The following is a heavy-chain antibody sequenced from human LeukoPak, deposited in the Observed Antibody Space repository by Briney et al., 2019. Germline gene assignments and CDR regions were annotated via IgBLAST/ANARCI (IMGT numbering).Heavy chain of an antibody. D-gene: IGHD2-21*01. J-gene: IGHJ6*03. CDR3: XXXXXSGSICYSPMDV. Sequence: TLSXXCTVSGYSINSGYYWVWIRPPPGKGLEWIGSIYRSGSTNYNPSLKSRVTISVDTSKNQFSLKVSSVTAADTAVYYXXXXXXSGSICYSPMDVWGTGTTVTVSS. CDR1: GYSINSGYY. V-gene: IGHV4-38-2*02. CDR2: IYRSGST.